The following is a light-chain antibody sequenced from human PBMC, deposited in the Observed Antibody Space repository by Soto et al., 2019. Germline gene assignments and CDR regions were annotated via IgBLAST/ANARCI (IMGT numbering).Light chain of an antibody. CDR3: QQYGSSPQGT. V-gene: IGKV3-20*01. CDR2: GAS. J-gene: IGKJ1*01. CDR1: QSVSSSY. Sequence: EIVLTQSPGTLSLSPGERATLSCRASQSVSSSYLAWYQQKPGQAPRLLIYGASSRATGIPDRFSGSGSGTDFTLTISRVEPEDCAVYYCQQYGSSPQGTFGQGTKVDIK.